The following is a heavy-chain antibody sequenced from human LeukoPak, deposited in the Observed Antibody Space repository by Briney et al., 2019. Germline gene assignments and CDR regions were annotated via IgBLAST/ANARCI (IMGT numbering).Heavy chain of an antibody. CDR2: IYYSGST. Sequence: SETLSLTCTVSGGSISSYYWSWIRQPPGKGLEWIGYIYYSGSTNYNPSLKSRVTISVYTSKQQISLKLSSVTAADTAVYYCASYGGTKDAFDIWGQGTMVTVSS. CDR1: GGSISSYY. V-gene: IGHV4-59*01. J-gene: IGHJ3*02. CDR3: ASYGGTKDAFDI. D-gene: IGHD1-7*01.